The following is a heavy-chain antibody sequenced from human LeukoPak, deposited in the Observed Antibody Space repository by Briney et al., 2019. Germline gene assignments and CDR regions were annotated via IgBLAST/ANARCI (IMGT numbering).Heavy chain of an antibody. V-gene: IGHV3-23*01. D-gene: IGHD5-18*01. Sequence: PGGSLRLSCAASGFTFSSYAMSWVRQAPGKGLEWVSAISGSGGSTYYADSVKGRFTISRDNSKNTLYLQMNSLGAEDTAVYYCAGRVTGYSSGYVYWGQGTLVTVSS. CDR1: GFTFSSYA. J-gene: IGHJ4*02. CDR3: AGRVTGYSSGYVY. CDR2: ISGSGGST.